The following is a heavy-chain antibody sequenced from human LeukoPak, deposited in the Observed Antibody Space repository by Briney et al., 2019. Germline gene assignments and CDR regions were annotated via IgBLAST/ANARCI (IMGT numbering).Heavy chain of an antibody. CDR1: GGSISSYY. Sequence: SETLSLTCTVSGGSISSYYWSWIRQPPGKGLEWIGYIYYSGSTNYNPSLKSRVTISVDTSKNQFSLKLSSVTAADTAVYYCARFGMTTVTLCPWGQGTLVTVSS. D-gene: IGHD4-11*01. CDR2: IYYSGST. V-gene: IGHV4-59*01. J-gene: IGHJ5*02. CDR3: ARFGMTTVTLCP.